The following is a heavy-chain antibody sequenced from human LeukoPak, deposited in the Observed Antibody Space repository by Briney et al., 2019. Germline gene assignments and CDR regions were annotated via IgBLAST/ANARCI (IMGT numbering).Heavy chain of an antibody. Sequence: GASVKVSCKASGGTFSSYAISWVRQAPGPGLEWMGRIIPIFGTANYAQKFQGRVTITTDESTSTAYMELSSLRSEDTAVYYCARELSGSYFDAFDIWGQGTMVTVSS. J-gene: IGHJ3*02. V-gene: IGHV1-69*05. CDR2: IIPIFGTA. CDR1: GGTFSSYA. CDR3: ARELSGSYFDAFDI. D-gene: IGHD1-26*01.